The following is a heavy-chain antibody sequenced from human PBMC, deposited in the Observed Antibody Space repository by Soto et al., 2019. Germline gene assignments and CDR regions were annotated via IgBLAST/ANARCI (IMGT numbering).Heavy chain of an antibody. CDR1: EFTFNTYA. CDR2: IAYDGNDK. D-gene: IGHD1-7*01. CDR3: ARDVGNYVPSYYGMDV. J-gene: IGHJ6*02. V-gene: IGHV3-30*03. Sequence: QAQLVESGGGVVQPGRSLRLSCAASEFTFNTYAMHWVRQAPGKGLEWVAVIAYDGNDKYYADSVKGRFTISGDNSKNALYLQMNPLRPEDTAMYYCARDVGNYVPSYYGMDVWGQGTTVTVSS.